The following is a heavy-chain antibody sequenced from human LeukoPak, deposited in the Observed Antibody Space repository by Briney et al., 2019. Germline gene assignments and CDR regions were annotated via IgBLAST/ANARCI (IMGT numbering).Heavy chain of an antibody. CDR2: INHSGST. CDR1: GGSFSGYY. D-gene: IGHD5-18*01. Sequence: SETLSLTCAVYGGSFSGYYWSWIRQPPGKGLEWIGEINHSGSTNYNPSLKSRVTISVDASKNQFSLKLSSVTAADTAVYYCARGLVRGYSYGVFDYWGQGTLVTVSS. J-gene: IGHJ4*02. CDR3: ARGLVRGYSYGVFDY. V-gene: IGHV4-34*01.